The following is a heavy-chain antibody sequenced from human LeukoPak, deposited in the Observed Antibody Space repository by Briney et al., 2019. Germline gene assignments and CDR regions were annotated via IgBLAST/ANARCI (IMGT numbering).Heavy chain of an antibody. CDR2: IKGDGSET. CDR1: GFTLKNHW. D-gene: IGHD6-13*01. CDR3: ATEGSSPALFGSY. Sequence: PGGSLRLSCAASGFTLKNHWMHWVRQAPGKGLVWVSRIKGDGSETSDADSVKGRFIISRDNAKNTLYLQMNSLRAEDTAVYYCATEGSSPALFGSYWGQGTLVTVSS. V-gene: IGHV3-74*01. J-gene: IGHJ4*02.